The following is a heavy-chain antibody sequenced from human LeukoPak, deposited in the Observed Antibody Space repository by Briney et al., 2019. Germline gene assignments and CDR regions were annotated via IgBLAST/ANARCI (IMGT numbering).Heavy chain of an antibody. CDR3: ARDQLRFLEWSSALYGMDV. J-gene: IGHJ6*02. V-gene: IGHV3-33*01. Sequence: GGSLRLSCAASGFTFSSYGMHWVRQAPGKGLEWVAVIWYDGSNKYYADSVKGRFTISRDNSKNTLYLQMNSLRAEDTAVYYCARDQLRFLEWSSALYGMDVWGQGTTVTVSS. CDR1: GFTFSSYG. CDR2: IWYDGSNK. D-gene: IGHD3-3*01.